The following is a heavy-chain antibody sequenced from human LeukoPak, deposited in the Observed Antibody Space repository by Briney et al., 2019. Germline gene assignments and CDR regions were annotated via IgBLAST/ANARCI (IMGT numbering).Heavy chain of an antibody. J-gene: IGHJ4*02. CDR3: ARHQWLALLFDY. D-gene: IGHD6-19*01. CDR2: IYYSGST. CDR1: GGSISSSSYY. Sequence: SETPSLTCIVSGGSISSSSYYWGWIRQPPGKGLEWIGSIYYSGSTYYNPSLKSRVTISVDTSKNQFSLKLSSVTAADTAVYYCARHQWLALLFDYWGQGTLVTVSS. V-gene: IGHV4-39*01.